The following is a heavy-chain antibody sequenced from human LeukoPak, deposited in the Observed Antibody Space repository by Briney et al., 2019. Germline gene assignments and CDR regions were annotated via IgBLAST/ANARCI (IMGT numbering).Heavy chain of an antibody. CDR2: IYDSGST. D-gene: IGHD3-10*01. CDR3: ARLYYYGSGSYRGFDP. Sequence: SETLSLTCTVSGGSIRSSYYYWGWIRQPPGKGLEWIGSIYDSGSTYYNPSLKSRVTISVDTSKNQFSLKLSSVTAADTAVYYCARLYYYGSGSYRGFDPWGQGTLVTVSS. V-gene: IGHV4-39*01. CDR1: GGSIRSSYYY. J-gene: IGHJ5*02.